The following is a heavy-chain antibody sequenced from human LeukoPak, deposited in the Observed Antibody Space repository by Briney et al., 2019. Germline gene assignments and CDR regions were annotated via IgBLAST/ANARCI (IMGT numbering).Heavy chain of an antibody. Sequence: PSETLSLTCTVSGGSISYYYWSWIRQPAGKGLEWIGRVYFSGSTNYNPSLERRVTMSVDTSNNQFSLKLSSVTAADTAVYYCARFAYCSSTSCHRNNWFDPWGQGTLVTVSS. CDR1: GGSISYYY. CDR3: ARFAYCSSTSCHRNNWFDP. J-gene: IGHJ5*02. V-gene: IGHV4-4*07. D-gene: IGHD2-2*01. CDR2: VYFSGST.